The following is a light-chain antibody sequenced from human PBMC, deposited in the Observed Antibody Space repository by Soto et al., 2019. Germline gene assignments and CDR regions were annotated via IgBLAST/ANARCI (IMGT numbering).Light chain of an antibody. CDR2: DPS. Sequence: EIVLTQSPATLSLSPGERATLSCRASRGIDTYLAWYQQKRCQAPRLLIYDPSNRTTGIPARFSGGGSGTDFTLSISSLETDDFAVYYCQQRSSWPLTYGGGTEVEIK. CDR3: QQRSSWPLT. J-gene: IGKJ4*01. CDR1: RGIDTY. V-gene: IGKV3-11*01.